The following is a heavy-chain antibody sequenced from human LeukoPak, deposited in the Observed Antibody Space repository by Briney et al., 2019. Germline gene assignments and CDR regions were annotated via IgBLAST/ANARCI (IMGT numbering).Heavy chain of an antibody. CDR1: SGSISGVGYY. D-gene: IGHD1-26*01. Sequence: SETLSLTCTVSSGSISGVGYYWTWIRQPPGKGLEWIGYIFHSGSAHYNASLQNRVTISIDRDRSQFFLRLKSVTAADTAVYYCVGPRSPGIPSADALDIWGRGTMVTVSS. CDR2: IFHSGSA. CDR3: VGPRSPGIPSADALDI. J-gene: IGHJ3*02. V-gene: IGHV4-30-2*01.